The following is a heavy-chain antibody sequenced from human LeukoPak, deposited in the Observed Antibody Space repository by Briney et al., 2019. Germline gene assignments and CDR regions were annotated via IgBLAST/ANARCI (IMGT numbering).Heavy chain of an antibody. CDR1: GYTFNNYG. D-gene: IGHD3-22*01. CDR2: ISGYKGNA. V-gene: IGHV1-18*01. J-gene: IGHJ4*02. CDR3: ARDGHRRYYYDSSGYYRGDY. Sequence: ASVKVSCKTSGYTFNNYGISWVRQAPGQGLEWMGWISGYKGNAKYAQKVQGRVTMTTDISTSTAYMELRSLRSDDTAVYYCARDGHRRYYYDSSGYYRGDYWGQGTLVTVSS.